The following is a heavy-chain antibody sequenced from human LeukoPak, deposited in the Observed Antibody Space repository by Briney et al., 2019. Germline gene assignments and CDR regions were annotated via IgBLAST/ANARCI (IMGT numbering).Heavy chain of an antibody. CDR3: ARDWSRGGKNWFDP. Sequence: ASVTVSCKASGYTFTGYYMHWVRQAPGQGLEGMGWINPNSGGTNYAQKFQGRVTITRDTAISTAYMELSRLRSDDTAVYYCARDWSRGGKNWFDPWGQGTLVTVSS. CDR2: INPNSGGT. D-gene: IGHD6-25*01. J-gene: IGHJ5*02. V-gene: IGHV1-2*02. CDR1: GYTFTGYY.